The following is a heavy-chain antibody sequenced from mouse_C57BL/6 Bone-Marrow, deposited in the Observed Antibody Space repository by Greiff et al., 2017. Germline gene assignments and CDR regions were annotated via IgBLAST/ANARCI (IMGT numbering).Heavy chain of an antibody. Sequence: EVMLVESGGGLVQPGRSLRLSCATSGFTFSDFYMAWVRQAPGKGLEWIAASRNKANDYTTEYSASVKGRFIIARDTYQSILYLQMNALRAENTAVYYSARVAYLYGFGCWGQGTTLTVSS. D-gene: IGHD1-1*02. V-gene: IGHV7-1*01. CDR2: SRNKANDYTT. J-gene: IGHJ2*01. CDR3: ARVAYLYGFGC. CDR1: GFTFSDFY.